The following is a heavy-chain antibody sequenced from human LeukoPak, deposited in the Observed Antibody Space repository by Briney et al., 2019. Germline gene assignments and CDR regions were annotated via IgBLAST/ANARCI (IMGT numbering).Heavy chain of an antibody. Sequence: SETLSLTCTVSGDSISNYYWSWIRQSAGEGLEWIGRIYPSGSTTYNPSLESRATMSVDTSKNQFSLKLSSVTAADTAVYYCASTYYDFWSGYSPATSGDYYYMDVWGKGTTVTVSS. V-gene: IGHV4-4*07. CDR1: GDSISNYY. CDR2: IYPSGST. D-gene: IGHD3-3*01. J-gene: IGHJ6*03. CDR3: ASTYYDFWSGYSPATSGDYYYMDV.